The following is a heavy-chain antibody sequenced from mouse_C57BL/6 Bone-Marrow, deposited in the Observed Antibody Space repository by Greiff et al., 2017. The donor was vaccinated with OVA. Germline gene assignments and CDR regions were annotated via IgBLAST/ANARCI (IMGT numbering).Heavy chain of an antibody. J-gene: IGHJ3*01. Sequence: QVQLQQSGPGLVQPSQSLSITCTVSGFSLTSYGVHWVRQSPGKGLEWLGVIWSGGSTDYNAAFISRLSISKDNSKSQVFFKMNSLQADDTAIDYYARDYYGNPAYWGQGTLVTVSA. CDR2: IWSGGST. CDR1: GFSLTSYG. V-gene: IGHV2-2*01. D-gene: IGHD2-1*01. CDR3: ARDYYGNPAY.